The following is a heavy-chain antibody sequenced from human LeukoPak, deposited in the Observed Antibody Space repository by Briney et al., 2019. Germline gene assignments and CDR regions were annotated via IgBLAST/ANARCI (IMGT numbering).Heavy chain of an antibody. D-gene: IGHD2-15*01. CDR3: GICSGGNCQLVNGFDI. CDR1: GGTFSSYA. J-gene: IGHJ3*02. CDR2: IIPILGIA. Sequence: GSSVKVSCKASGGTFSSYAISWVRQAPGQGLEWMGRIIPILGIANYAQKFQGRVTITADKSTSTAYMELSSLRSEDTAVYYCGICSGGNCQLVNGFDIWGQGTMVTVSS. V-gene: IGHV1-69*04.